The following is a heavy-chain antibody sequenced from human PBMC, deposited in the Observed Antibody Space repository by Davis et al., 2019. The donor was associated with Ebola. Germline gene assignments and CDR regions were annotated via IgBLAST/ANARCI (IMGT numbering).Heavy chain of an antibody. Sequence: GGSLRLSCAASGFTFSSNAMHWVRQAPGKGLEWVAVISYDGSNKYYADSVKGRFTISRDNSKNTLYLQMNSLRAEDTAVYYCARGYSSGWAYFDYWGQGTLVTVSS. V-gene: IGHV3-30-3*01. J-gene: IGHJ4*02. D-gene: IGHD6-19*01. CDR2: ISYDGSNK. CDR1: GFTFSSNA. CDR3: ARGYSSGWAYFDY.